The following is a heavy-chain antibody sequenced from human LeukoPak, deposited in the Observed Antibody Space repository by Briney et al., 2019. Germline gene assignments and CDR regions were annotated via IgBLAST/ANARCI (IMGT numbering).Heavy chain of an antibody. Sequence: SQTLSLTCTVSGGSISSGDSYWSWIRQPPGKGLEWIGYIYYRGSTYYNPSLKRRLTISVDTSKNQFSLKLSSVTAADTAVYYCARRARVYCSSTSCEYYYYYYMDVWGKGTTVTVSS. CDR2: IYYRGST. V-gene: IGHV4-30-4*08. CDR1: GGSISSGDSY. CDR3: ARRARVYCSSTSCEYYYYYYMDV. J-gene: IGHJ6*03. D-gene: IGHD2-2*01.